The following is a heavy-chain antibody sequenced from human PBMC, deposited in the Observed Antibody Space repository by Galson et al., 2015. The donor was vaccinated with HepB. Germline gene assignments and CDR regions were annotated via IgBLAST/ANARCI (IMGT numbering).Heavy chain of an antibody. CDR2: ISNDGSKK. CDR1: GFISSPYA. Sequence: SLRLSCAASGFISSPYAMHWVRQAPGKGLEWVATISNDGSKKSYADSVKGRFSISRDNSKNTLFLQMNSLRIEDTAIYYCAKAGYYYDTRGQGSNWFDPWGQGTLVTVSS. V-gene: IGHV3-30-3*01. CDR3: AKAGYYYDTRGQGSNWFDP. J-gene: IGHJ5*02. D-gene: IGHD3-22*01.